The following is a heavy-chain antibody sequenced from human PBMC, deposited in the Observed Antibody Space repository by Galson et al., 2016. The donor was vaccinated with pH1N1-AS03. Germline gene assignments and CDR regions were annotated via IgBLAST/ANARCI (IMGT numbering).Heavy chain of an antibody. J-gene: IGHJ6*02. D-gene: IGHD6-13*01. CDR3: ARFRSSWTFYYGLDV. Sequence: ETLSLTCTVSGGSISSYFWSWLRPPPGERLERIACIYYTGATNYNPSLKSRVTISIDTSKNQFSLNLSSVTAADTAVYYCARFRSSWTFYYGLDVWGQGTTVTVSS. V-gene: IGHV4-59*01. CDR1: GGSISSYF. CDR2: IYYTGAT.